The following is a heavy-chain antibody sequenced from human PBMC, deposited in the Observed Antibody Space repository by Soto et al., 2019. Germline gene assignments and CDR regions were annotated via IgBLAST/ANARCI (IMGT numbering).Heavy chain of an antibody. Sequence: LKISCKGPGYSFTSYWISWVRQMPGKGLEWMGRIDPSDSYTNYSPSFQGHVTISADKSISTAYLQWSSLKASDTAMYYCAKTDSSGYFPNPWGQGTMVTVSS. J-gene: IGHJ3*01. CDR2: IDPSDSYT. CDR3: AKTDSSGYFPNP. V-gene: IGHV5-10-1*01. CDR1: GYSFTSYW. D-gene: IGHD3-22*01.